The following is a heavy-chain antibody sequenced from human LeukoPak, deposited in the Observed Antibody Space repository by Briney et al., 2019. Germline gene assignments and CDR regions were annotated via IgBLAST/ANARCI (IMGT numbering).Heavy chain of an antibody. CDR3: ARDVTSGSSWYGPLGDY. CDR2: ISAYNGNT. CDR1: GYDFSRYD. Sequence: GASVKVSCKASGYDFSRYDINWVRLAPGQGLEWMGWISAYNGNTNYAQKLQGRVTMTTDTSTSTVYMELRSLRSDDTAVYYCARDVTSGSSWYGPLGDYWGQGTLVTVSS. V-gene: IGHV1-18*01. J-gene: IGHJ4*02. D-gene: IGHD6-13*01.